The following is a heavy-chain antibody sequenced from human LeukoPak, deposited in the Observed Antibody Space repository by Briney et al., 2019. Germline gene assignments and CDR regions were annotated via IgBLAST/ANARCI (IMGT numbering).Heavy chain of an antibody. CDR2: IHYSGST. J-gene: IGHJ1*01. V-gene: IGHV4-39*01. CDR3: AGQIAAAGTVYFLH. CDR1: GGSISSSSYY. Sequence: SDTLSLTCTVSGGSISSSSYYWGWIRQPPGKGLEWIGSIHYSGSTYYKPSLKSRVTMSVDTSKTQFSLKLSSVTAADTAVYYCAGQIAAAGTVYFLHWGQGTLATVSS. D-gene: IGHD6-13*01.